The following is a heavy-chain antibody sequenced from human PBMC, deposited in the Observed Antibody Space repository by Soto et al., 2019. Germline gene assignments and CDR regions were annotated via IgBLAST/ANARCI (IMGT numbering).Heavy chain of an antibody. Sequence: ASGKVSCKASGYTFTSYDINWVRQATGQGLEWMGWMNPNSGNTGYAQKFQGRVTMTRNTSISTAYMELSSLRSEDTAVYYCARGHYGPGGFDYWGQGTLVTVSS. CDR1: GYTFTSYD. CDR3: ARGHYGPGGFDY. J-gene: IGHJ4*02. CDR2: MNPNSGNT. D-gene: IGHD3-10*01. V-gene: IGHV1-8*01.